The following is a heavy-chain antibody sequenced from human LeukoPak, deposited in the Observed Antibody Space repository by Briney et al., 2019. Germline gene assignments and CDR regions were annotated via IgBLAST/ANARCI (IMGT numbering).Heavy chain of an antibody. CDR3: AKDSATYQQLDNWYFDL. CDR1: GFNFDNYA. CDR2: ISRDGVTT. Sequence: PGGSLRLSCAASGFNFDNYAMHWVRQAPGRALEWVSFISRDGVTTDFADSVKGRFTISRDNNKNSLYLQMNSLRTEDTALYYCAKDSATYQQLDNWYFDLWGRGTLVTVSS. J-gene: IGHJ2*01. V-gene: IGHV3-43*02. D-gene: IGHD2-2*01.